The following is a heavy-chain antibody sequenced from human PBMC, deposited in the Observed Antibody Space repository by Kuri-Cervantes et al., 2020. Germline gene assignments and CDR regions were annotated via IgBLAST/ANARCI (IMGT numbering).Heavy chain of an antibody. V-gene: IGHV3-30*03. CDR1: GFTFSSYG. D-gene: IGHD3-16*01. CDR2: ISYDGTNQ. J-gene: IGHJ3*02. CDR3: AREIALGAFDI. Sequence: GESLKISYAASGFTFSSYGIHWVRQAPGKGLEWVAFISYDGTNQYYVDSVKGRFTISRDNSKNTVYLQMDSLRADDTAVYYCAREIALGAFDIWGQGTMVTVSS.